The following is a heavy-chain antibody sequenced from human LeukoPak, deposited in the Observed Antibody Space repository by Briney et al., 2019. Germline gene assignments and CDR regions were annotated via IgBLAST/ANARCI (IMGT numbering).Heavy chain of an antibody. D-gene: IGHD1-7*01. CDR3: ARIWNYGTFDC. V-gene: IGHV4-38-2*01. CDR1: GYSISSGYY. J-gene: IGHJ4*02. Sequence: SETLSLTCAVSGYSISSGYYWGWIRPPPGKGLEWIGRIYHSGSTYYNPSLKSRVTISVDTSKNQFSLKLSSVTAADTAVYYCARIWNYGTFDCWGQGTLVTVSS. CDR2: IYHSGST.